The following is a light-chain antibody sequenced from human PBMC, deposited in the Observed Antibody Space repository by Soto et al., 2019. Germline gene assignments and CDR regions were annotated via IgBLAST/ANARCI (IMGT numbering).Light chain of an antibody. J-gene: IGLJ1*01. V-gene: IGLV2-14*01. CDR3: SSYTSSSTWV. CDR2: EVS. Sequence: QSVLTQPASVSGSPGQSITISCAGTSSDVGGYNYVSWYQQHPGNAPKLMIYEVSNRPSGVSNRFSGSKSGNTASLTISGLQAEDEADYYCSSYTSSSTWVFGTGTKGTVL. CDR1: SSDVGGYNY.